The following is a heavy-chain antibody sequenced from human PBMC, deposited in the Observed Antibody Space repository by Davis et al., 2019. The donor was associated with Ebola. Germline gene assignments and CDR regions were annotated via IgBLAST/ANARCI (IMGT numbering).Heavy chain of an antibody. Sequence: ASVKVSCKASGYTFTGYYMHWVRQAPGQGLEWMGWINPNSGGTNYAQKFQGWVTMTRDTSISTAYMELRSLRSDDTAVYYCARDYLAAADYWGQGTLVTVSS. CDR3: ARDYLAAADY. J-gene: IGHJ4*02. CDR2: INPNSGGT. CDR1: GYTFTGYY. D-gene: IGHD6-13*01. V-gene: IGHV1-2*04.